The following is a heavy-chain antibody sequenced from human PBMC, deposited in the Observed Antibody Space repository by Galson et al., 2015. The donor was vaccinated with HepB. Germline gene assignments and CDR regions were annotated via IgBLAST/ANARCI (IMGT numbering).Heavy chain of an antibody. CDR2: SRGSDDNT. V-gene: IGHV3-23*01. J-gene: IGHJ4*02. Sequence: SLRLSCAASGFTFSTYAMTWVRQAPGKGLEWVSVSRGSDDNTYYADSVKGRFTISRDNSKNTLYLQMNSLRPGDTAVYYCAKDRYGDYGGIDYWGQGTLVTVSS. CDR3: AKDRYGDYGGIDY. D-gene: IGHD4-17*01. CDR1: GFTFSTYA.